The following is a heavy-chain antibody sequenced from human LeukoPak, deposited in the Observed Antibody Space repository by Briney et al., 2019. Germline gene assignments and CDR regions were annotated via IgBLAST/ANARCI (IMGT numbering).Heavy chain of an antibody. CDR3: ARACSDGPFYLASIAV. V-gene: IGHV3-23*01. D-gene: IGHD2-15*01. Sequence: GGSLRLSCAASGFTFSSYAMNWVRQAPGKGLEWVSTISGSGYSTYYADSVKGRFTISRDNSKNTLFLQMNSLRAEDTAEYFCARACSDGPFYLASIAVCAQGTMVTVSS. J-gene: IGHJ3*01. CDR1: GFTFSSYA. CDR2: ISGSGYST.